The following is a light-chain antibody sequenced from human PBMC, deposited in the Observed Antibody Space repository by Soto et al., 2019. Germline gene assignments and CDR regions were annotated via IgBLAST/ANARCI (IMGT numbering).Light chain of an antibody. CDR2: EVT. CDR1: SSDVGSYNL. Sequence: QSVLTQPASVSGSPGQSITISCTGTSSDVGSYNLVSWYQQHPGKAPKLMIYEVTKRPSGVSNRFSGSKSGNTASLTISGLQAEDEADYHCCSYAGSSTWVFGGGTKLTVL. CDR3: CSYAGSSTWV. J-gene: IGLJ3*02. V-gene: IGLV2-23*02.